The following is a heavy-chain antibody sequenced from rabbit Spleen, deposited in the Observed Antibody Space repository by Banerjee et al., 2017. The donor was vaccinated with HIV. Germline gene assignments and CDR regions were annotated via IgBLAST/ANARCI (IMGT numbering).Heavy chain of an antibody. Sequence: QSLEESGGDLVKPGASLTLTCTASGFSFSSSYYSCWVRQPPGKGLEWIACVGSGGFTYYANWAKGRFTISKTSSTTVTLQMTSLTAADTATYFCARDLDGVIGWNFGWWGPGTLVTVS. V-gene: IGHV1S40*01. J-gene: IGHJ4*01. CDR2: VGSGGFT. D-gene: IGHD1-1*01. CDR1: GFSFSSSYY. CDR3: ARDLDGVIGWNFGW.